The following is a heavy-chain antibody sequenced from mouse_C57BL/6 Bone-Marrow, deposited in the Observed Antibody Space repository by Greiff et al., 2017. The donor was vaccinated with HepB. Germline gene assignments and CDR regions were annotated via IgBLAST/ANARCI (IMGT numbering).Heavy chain of an antibody. D-gene: IGHD2-3*01. V-gene: IGHV1-42*01. Sequence: EVQLQQSGPELVKPGASVKISCKASGYSFTGYYMNWVKQSPEKSLEWIGEINPSTGGTTYNQKFKAKATLTVDKSSSTAYMQLKSLTSEDSAVYYCARGGYSSYFDYWGQGTTLTVSS. J-gene: IGHJ2*01. CDR1: GYSFTGYY. CDR3: ARGGYSSYFDY. CDR2: INPSTGGT.